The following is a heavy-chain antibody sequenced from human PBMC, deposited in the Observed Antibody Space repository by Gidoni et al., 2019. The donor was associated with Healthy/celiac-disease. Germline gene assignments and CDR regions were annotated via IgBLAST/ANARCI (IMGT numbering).Heavy chain of an antibody. CDR1: GFTFGDYA. CDR2: IRSKAYGGTT. V-gene: IGHV3-49*05. D-gene: IGHD3-10*01. CDR3: TRDRLLLWFGELLAGMDV. J-gene: IGHJ6*02. Sequence: EVQLVESGGGLVKPGRSLRLSCTASGFTFGDYAMSWFRQAPGKGLEWVGFIRSKAYGGTTEYAASVKGRFTISRDDSKSIAYLQMNSLKTEDTAVYYCTRDRLLLWFGELLAGMDVWGQGTTVTVSS.